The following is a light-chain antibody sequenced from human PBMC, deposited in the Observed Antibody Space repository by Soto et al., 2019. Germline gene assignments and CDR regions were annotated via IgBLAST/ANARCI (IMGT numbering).Light chain of an antibody. CDR3: QQYGSSPIT. CDR2: DAS. Sequence: EIVMTQSPATLSVSPGERATLSCRASQSVISNLAWYQQKPGLAPRLLIYDASSRATGIPDRFSGSGSGTDFTLTISRLEPEDFAVYYCQQYGSSPITFGQGTRLEIK. CDR1: QSVISN. V-gene: IGKV3D-20*01. J-gene: IGKJ5*01.